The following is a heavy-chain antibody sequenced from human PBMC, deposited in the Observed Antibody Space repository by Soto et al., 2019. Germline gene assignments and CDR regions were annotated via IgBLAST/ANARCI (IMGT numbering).Heavy chain of an antibody. D-gene: IGHD4-17*01. CDR2: IYGSGST. J-gene: IGHJ6*02. CDR3: ARVNLDYVTGMDV. V-gene: IGHV4-31*03. Sequence: QVQLQESGPGLVEPSQTLSLTCTVSGGPITNYWSWIRQHPGKGLEWIGYIYGSGSTYYNPSLKSRITMSLDTSKNQLSLKLPSVTAADTAVYYCARVNLDYVTGMDVWGQGTTVTVSS. CDR1: GGPITNY.